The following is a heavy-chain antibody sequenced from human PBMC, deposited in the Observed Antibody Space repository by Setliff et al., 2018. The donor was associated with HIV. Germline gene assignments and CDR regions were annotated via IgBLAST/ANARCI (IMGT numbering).Heavy chain of an antibody. J-gene: IGHJ4*02. D-gene: IGHD7-27*01. Sequence: ETLSLSCAASGFTFFDYALNWVRQAPGKGLEWVSSISSSGSSKYYADSVKGRFTISRDNAKNSLYLQLNSLRAEDTAVYYCARQGRPGDFDSWGQGTLVTVSS. CDR2: ISSSGSSK. V-gene: IGHV3-21*01. CDR3: ARQGRPGDFDS. CDR1: GFTFFDYA.